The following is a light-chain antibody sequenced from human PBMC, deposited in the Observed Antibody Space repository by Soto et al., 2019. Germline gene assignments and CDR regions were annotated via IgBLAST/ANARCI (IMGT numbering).Light chain of an antibody. J-gene: IGKJ1*01. V-gene: IGKV3-15*01. CDR1: QSVSSY. CDR2: GAT. CDR3: QQYNNSTRT. Sequence: EILLTQSPATLSLSPGERATLSCGASQSVSSYLDWYQQKPGQAPRLLIHGATTRATGIPARLSGSGYGTELTITISSMQYEDFAVYYCQQYNNSTRTFGHGTKVDIK.